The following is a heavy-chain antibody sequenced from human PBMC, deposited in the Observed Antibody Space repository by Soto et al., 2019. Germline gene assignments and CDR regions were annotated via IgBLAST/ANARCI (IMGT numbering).Heavy chain of an antibody. CDR3: AREARVVTGTLDY. D-gene: IGHD1-20*01. CDR2: ISYDGSNK. V-gene: IGHV3-30-3*01. Sequence: QVQLVESGGGVVQPGRSLRLSCAASGFTFSSYAMHWVRQAPGKGLEWVAVISYDGSNKYYADSVKGRFTISRDNSKNPLYLQMNSLRAEDTAVYYCAREARVVTGTLDYWGQGTLVTVSS. CDR1: GFTFSSYA. J-gene: IGHJ4*02.